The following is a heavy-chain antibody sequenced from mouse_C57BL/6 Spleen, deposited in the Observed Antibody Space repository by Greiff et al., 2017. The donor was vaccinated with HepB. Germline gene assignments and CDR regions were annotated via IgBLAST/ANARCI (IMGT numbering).Heavy chain of an antibody. CDR2: IYPGDGDT. CDR1: GYAFSSSW. D-gene: IGHD2-4*01. V-gene: IGHV1-82*01. Sequence: VQLQQSGPELVKPGASVKISCKASGYAFSSSWMNWVKQRPGKGLEWIGRIYPGDGDTNYNGKFKGKATLTADKSSRTAYMQLSSLTSDDSAVYFCARDYDYPYAMDYWGQGTSVTVSS. J-gene: IGHJ4*01. CDR3: ARDYDYPYAMDY.